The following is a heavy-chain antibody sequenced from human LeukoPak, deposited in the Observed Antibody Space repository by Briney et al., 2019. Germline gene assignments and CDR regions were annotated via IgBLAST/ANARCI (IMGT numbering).Heavy chain of an antibody. CDR1: GGSISSSSYY. Sequence: SETLSLTCTVSGGSISSSSYYWGWIRQPPGKGLEWIGSIYYSGSTYYYPSLKSRVTISLDTSKNQFSLKLSSVTAADTAVYYCARAYFSSWYMNWFDPWGQGTLVTVSS. V-gene: IGHV4-39*07. CDR3: ARAYFSSWYMNWFDP. J-gene: IGHJ5*02. CDR2: IYYSGST. D-gene: IGHD6-13*01.